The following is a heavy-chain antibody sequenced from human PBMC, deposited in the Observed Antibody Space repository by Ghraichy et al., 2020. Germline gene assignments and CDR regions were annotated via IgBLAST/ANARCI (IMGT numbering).Heavy chain of an antibody. J-gene: IGHJ6*03. CDR3: ARRGGGDYYYYYYMDV. Sequence: GESLNISCKGSGYSFTSYWIGWVRQMPGKGLEWMGIIYPGDSDTRYSPSFQGQVTISADKSISTAYLQWSSLKASDTAMYYCARRGGGDYYYYYYMDVWGKGTTVTVSS. CDR2: IYPGDSDT. CDR1: GYSFTSYW. D-gene: IGHD3-10*01. V-gene: IGHV5-51*01.